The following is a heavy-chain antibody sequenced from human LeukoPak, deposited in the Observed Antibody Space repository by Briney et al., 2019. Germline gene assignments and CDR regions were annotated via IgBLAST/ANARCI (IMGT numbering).Heavy chain of an antibody. V-gene: IGHV3-23*01. D-gene: IGHD6-19*01. J-gene: IGHJ2*01. Sequence: GGSLRLSCAASGFTFSSYEMNWVRQAPGKGLEWVSAIVGSGDTTRYEVSVKGRFTISRDNSKNTLYLQMNSLTAEDTAVYYCAKASGSGWYWYFDLWGRGTLVTVSS. CDR1: GFTFSSYE. CDR2: IVGSGDTT. CDR3: AKASGSGWYWYFDL.